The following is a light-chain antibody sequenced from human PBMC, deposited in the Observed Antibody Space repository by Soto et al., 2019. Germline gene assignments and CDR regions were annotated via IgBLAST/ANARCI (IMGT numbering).Light chain of an antibody. CDR3: QQYNDWPPIT. J-gene: IGKJ5*01. CDR1: QSVSRD. Sequence: IVRRQSPGTPSLSQWERATLSCRASQSVSRDLAWYQQKPRQAPMLLIYYAAEVAIGIPARFSGSGSGTESTPIISSLQPAEFAVSYCQQYNDWPPITFGQGTLLEVK. CDR2: YAA. V-gene: IGKV3D-15*01.